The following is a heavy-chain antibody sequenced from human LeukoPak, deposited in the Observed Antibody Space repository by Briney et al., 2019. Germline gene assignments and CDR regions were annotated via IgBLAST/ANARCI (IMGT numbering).Heavy chain of an antibody. J-gene: IGHJ6*03. Sequence: SETLSLTCAVYGGSFSGYYWSWIRQPPGKGLEWIGEINHSGSTNYNPSLKSRVTISVDTSKNQFSLKLSSVTAADTAVYYCARGPYTYCSGGSCYYYYYMDVWGKGTTVTVSS. D-gene: IGHD2-15*01. V-gene: IGHV4-34*01. CDR3: ARGPYTYCSGGSCYYYYYMDV. CDR1: GGSFSGYY. CDR2: INHSGST.